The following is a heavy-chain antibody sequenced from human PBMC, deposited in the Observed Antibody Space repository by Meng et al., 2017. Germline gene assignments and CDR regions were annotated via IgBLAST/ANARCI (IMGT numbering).Heavy chain of an antibody. CDR2: IYYSGST. J-gene: IGHJ2*01. D-gene: IGHD3-22*01. V-gene: IGHV4-59*01. CDR3: ARRGDSSGYYYTYSGYWYFDL. CDR1: GGSISSYY. Sequence: ETLSLTCPVPGGSISSYYWSWIRQPLGKGLEWIGYIYYSGSTNYNPSLKSRVTISVDTSKNQFSLKLSSVTAADTAVYYCARRGDSSGYYYTYSGYWYFDLWGRGTLVTVSS.